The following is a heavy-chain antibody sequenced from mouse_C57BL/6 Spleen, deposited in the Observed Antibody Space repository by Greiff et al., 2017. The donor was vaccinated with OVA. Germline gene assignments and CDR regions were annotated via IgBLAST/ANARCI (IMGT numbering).Heavy chain of an antibody. V-gene: IGHV2-2*01. J-gene: IGHJ3*01. CDR1: GFSLTSYG. D-gene: IGHD2-3*01. Sequence: VQRVESGPGLVQPSQSLSITCTVSGFSLTSYGVHWVRQSPGKGLEWLGVIWSGGSTDYNAAFISRLSISKDNSKSQVFFKMNSLQADDTAINYCARTADGYSAWFAYWGQETLVTVSA. CDR2: IWSGGST. CDR3: ARTADGYSAWFAY.